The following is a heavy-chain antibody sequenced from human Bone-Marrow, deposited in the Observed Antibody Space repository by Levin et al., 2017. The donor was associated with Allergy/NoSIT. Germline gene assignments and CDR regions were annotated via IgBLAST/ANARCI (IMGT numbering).Heavy chain of an antibody. CDR2: ISSSSSYI. V-gene: IGHV3-21*01. Sequence: GESLKISCAASGFTFSSYSMNWVRQAPGKGLEWVSSISSSSSYIYYADSVKGRFTISRDNAKNSLYLQMNSLRAEDTAVYYCARLGGSGVVGDYWGQGTLVTVSS. D-gene: IGHD2-15*01. J-gene: IGHJ4*02. CDR3: ARLGGSGVVGDY. CDR1: GFTFSSYS.